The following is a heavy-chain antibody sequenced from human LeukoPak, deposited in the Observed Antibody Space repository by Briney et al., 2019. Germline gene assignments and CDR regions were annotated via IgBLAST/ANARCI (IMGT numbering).Heavy chain of an antibody. Sequence: ASVKVSCTVSGYTLTELSMHWVRQAPGKGLEWMGGFDPEDGETIYAQKFQGRVTMTEDTSTDTAYMELSGLRSEDTAVYYCATAQSRTPDYWGQGTLVTVSS. V-gene: IGHV1-24*01. J-gene: IGHJ4*02. CDR2: FDPEDGET. CDR1: GYTLTELS. CDR3: ATAQSRTPDY.